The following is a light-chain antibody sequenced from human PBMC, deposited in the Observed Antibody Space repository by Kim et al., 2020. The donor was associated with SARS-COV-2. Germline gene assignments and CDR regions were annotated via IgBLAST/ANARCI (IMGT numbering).Light chain of an antibody. CDR2: WAS. Sequence: DIVMTQSPDSLAVSLGERATVNCKSSQSILYSSKSKNYLAWYQQKPGQYPKLLIYWASTRESGVPDRFIGSGSGTDFTLTISNLQAEDVAVYYCQQYYSIPYTFGQGTKLEI. CDR3: QQYYSIPYT. CDR1: QSILYSSKSKNY. V-gene: IGKV4-1*01. J-gene: IGKJ2*01.